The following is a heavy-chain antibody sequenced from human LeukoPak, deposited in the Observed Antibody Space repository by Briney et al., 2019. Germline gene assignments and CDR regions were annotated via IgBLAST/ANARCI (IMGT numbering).Heavy chain of an antibody. J-gene: IGHJ4*02. V-gene: IGHV3-NL1*01. CDR1: GFVFDDYD. Sequence: GGSLRLSCGASGFVFDDYDMHWVRQAPGKGLEWVSSIFPSGGEIHYADSVRGRFTISRDNSKSTLSLQMNSLRAEDTAIYYCATYRQVLLPFESWGQGTLVTVSS. CDR3: ATYRQVLLPFES. D-gene: IGHD2-8*02. CDR2: IFPSGGEI.